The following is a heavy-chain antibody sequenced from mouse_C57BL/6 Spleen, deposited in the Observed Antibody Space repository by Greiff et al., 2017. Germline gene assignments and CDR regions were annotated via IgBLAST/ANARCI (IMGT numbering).Heavy chain of an antibody. D-gene: IGHD1-1*01. CDR3: LITTVVAAANYLDY. CDR1: GYSFTGYY. J-gene: IGHJ2*01. CDR2: INPSTGGT. Sequence: EVQVVESGPELVKPGASVKISCKASGYSFTGYYMNWVKQSPEKSLEWIGEINPSTGGTTYNQKFKAKATLTVDKSSSTAYMQLKSLTSEDSAVYYCLITTVVAAANYLDYWGQGTTLTVSS. V-gene: IGHV1-42*01.